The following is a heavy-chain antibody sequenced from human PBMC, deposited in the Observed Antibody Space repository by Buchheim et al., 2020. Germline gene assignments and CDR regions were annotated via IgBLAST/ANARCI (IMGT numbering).Heavy chain of an antibody. CDR1: GFTFSSYA. CDR2: ISYDGSNK. Sequence: QVQLVESGGGVVQPGRSLRLSCAASGFTFSSYAMHWVRQAPGKGLEWVAVISYDGSNKYYADSVKGRFTISRDNSKNTLYLQMNSLRAEDTAVYYCAREGGLLWFGELSRTNWYFDLWGRGTL. V-gene: IGHV3-30-3*01. D-gene: IGHD3-10*01. J-gene: IGHJ2*01. CDR3: AREGGLLWFGELSRTNWYFDL.